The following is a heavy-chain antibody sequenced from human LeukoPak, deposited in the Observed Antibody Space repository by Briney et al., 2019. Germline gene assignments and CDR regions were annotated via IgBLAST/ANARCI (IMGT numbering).Heavy chain of an antibody. CDR1: GFTFSSYG. D-gene: IGHD6-19*01. CDR2: IRYDGSNK. V-gene: IGHV3-30*02. Sequence: PGGSLRLSCAASGFTFSSYGMHWVRQAPGKGLEWVAFIRYDGSNKYYTDSVKGRFTISRDNSKNTLYLQMNSLRAEDTAVYYCAREGIAVAQDAFDIWGQGTMVTVSS. CDR3: AREGIAVAQDAFDI. J-gene: IGHJ3*02.